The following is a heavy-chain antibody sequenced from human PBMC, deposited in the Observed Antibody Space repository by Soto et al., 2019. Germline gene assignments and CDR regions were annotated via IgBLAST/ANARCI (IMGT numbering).Heavy chain of an antibody. CDR3: ARDAQDYDILTGYYLPHSRFDP. Sequence: GGSLRLSCAASGFTFSSYGMHWVRQAPGKGLEWVAVIWYDGSNKYYADSVKGRFTISRDNSKNTLYLQMNSLRAEDTAVYYCARDAQDYDILTGYYLPHSRFDPWGQGTLVTVSS. J-gene: IGHJ5*02. CDR1: GFTFSSYG. CDR2: IWYDGSNK. V-gene: IGHV3-33*01. D-gene: IGHD3-9*01.